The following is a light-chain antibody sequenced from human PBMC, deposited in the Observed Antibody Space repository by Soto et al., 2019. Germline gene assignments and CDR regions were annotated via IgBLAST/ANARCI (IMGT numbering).Light chain of an antibody. CDR3: SSYTSSSSVV. Sequence: QSALTQPASVSGSPGQSITISCTGTSSDVGGYNYVSWYQQHPGKAPKLMIYDVSNRPSGVSNRFSGSKSGNTASLPISGLQAEDEADYYCSSYTSSSSVVCGGGTKLTGL. CDR1: SSDVGGYNY. J-gene: IGLJ2*01. CDR2: DVS. V-gene: IGLV2-14*01.